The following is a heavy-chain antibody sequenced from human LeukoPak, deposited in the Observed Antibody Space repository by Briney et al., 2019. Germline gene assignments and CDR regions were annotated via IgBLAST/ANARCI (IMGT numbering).Heavy chain of an antibody. Sequence: PGGSLRLSCAASGFTFSSYSMNWVCQAPGKGLEWVSSISSSSSYIYYADSVKGRFTISRDNAKNSLYLQMNSLRAEDTAVYYCAREATVTTGKYFQHWGQGTLVTVSS. CDR3: AREATVTTGKYFQH. CDR1: GFTFSSYS. CDR2: ISSSSSYI. J-gene: IGHJ1*01. V-gene: IGHV3-21*01. D-gene: IGHD4-17*01.